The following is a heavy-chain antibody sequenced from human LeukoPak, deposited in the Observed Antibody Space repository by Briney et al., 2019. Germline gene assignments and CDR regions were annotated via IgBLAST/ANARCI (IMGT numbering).Heavy chain of an antibody. J-gene: IGHJ5*02. V-gene: IGHV1-8*02. CDR1: GYTFTGYF. Sequence: GASVKVSCKASGYTFTGYFMHWVRQAPGQGFEWMGWMNPNSGNTGYAQKFQGRVTMTRNTSISTAYMELSSLRSEDTAVYYCARGLSSGWYGDNWFDPWGQGTLVTVSS. CDR3: ARGLSSGWYGDNWFDP. CDR2: MNPNSGNT. D-gene: IGHD6-19*01.